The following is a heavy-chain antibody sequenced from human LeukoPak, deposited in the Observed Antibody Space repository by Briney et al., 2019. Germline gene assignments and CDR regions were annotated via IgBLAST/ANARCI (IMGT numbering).Heavy chain of an antibody. D-gene: IGHD2-15*01. CDR2: ISGSATNK. Sequence: GGSLRLSCAASGFTFSLYSMNWVRQAPGKGLEWISSISGSATNKYYTDSLKGRFTVSSDNAESSLYSQMNSLRAEDTAVYYCARARGFCGDGTCFRYGFDIWGQGTMVTVSS. V-gene: IGHV3-21*01. CDR1: GFTFSLYS. CDR3: ARARGFCGDGTCFRYGFDI. J-gene: IGHJ3*02.